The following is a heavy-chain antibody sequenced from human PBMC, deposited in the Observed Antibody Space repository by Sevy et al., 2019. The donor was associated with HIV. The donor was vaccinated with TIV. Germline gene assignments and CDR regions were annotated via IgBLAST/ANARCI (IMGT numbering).Heavy chain of an antibody. Sequence: ASVKVSCKASGYTFTSYYMHWVRQAPGQGLEWMGIINPSGGSTSYAQKFQGRVTMTRDTSTSTVYMELSSLRSEDTAVYYWARVYSSGWYSLYFDYWGQGTLVTVSS. CDR1: GYTFTSYY. D-gene: IGHD6-19*01. CDR3: ARVYSSGWYSLYFDY. J-gene: IGHJ4*02. V-gene: IGHV1-46*03. CDR2: INPSGGST.